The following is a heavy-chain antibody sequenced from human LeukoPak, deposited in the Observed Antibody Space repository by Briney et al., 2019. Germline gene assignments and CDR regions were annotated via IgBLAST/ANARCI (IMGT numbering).Heavy chain of an antibody. D-gene: IGHD2-15*01. CDR1: GGTFSSYA. J-gene: IGHJ6*02. CDR3: ARVGTSGGYYYYGMDV. Sequence: SVKVSCTASGGTFSSYAISWVRQAPGQGLEWMGGIIPIFGTANYAQKFQGRVTITADESTSTAYMELSSLRSEDTAVYYCARVGTSGGYYYYGMDVWGQGTTVTVSS. CDR2: IIPIFGTA. V-gene: IGHV1-69*13.